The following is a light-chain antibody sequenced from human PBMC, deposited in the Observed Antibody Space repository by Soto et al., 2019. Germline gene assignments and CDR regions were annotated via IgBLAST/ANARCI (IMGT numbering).Light chain of an antibody. CDR3: MQALQTPWK. J-gene: IGKJ1*01. CDR2: LGS. CDR1: RILLHDNGHNY. Sequence: ETVMTQSPLSLPVTRGEPASISCRSSRILLHDNGHNYLDWYLQKPGRSPQLLFYLGSSRASGVPDRFSGSGSGTDFTLKISRVEPEDVGVYYCMQALQTPWKFGPGTKVDIK. V-gene: IGKV2-28*01.